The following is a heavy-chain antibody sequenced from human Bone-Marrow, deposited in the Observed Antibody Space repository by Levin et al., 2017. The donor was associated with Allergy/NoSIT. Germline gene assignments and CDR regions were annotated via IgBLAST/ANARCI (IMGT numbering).Heavy chain of an antibody. V-gene: IGHV3-21*01. CDR2: ITSSGTYI. D-gene: IGHD5-18*01. CDR1: GFTFSSYT. J-gene: IGHJ4*02. CDR3: ARGYSQFDY. Sequence: GGSLRLSCAASGFTFSSYTMNWVRLAPGKGLEWVSSITSSGTYIYYADSVKGRFTISRDNAKNSLYLQMNSLRAEDTAVFYCARGYSQFDYWGQGTLVTVSS.